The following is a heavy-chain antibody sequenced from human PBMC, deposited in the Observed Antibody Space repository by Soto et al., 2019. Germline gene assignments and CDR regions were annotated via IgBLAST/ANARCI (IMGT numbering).Heavy chain of an antibody. Sequence: SETLSLTGSVSGDSINTHYWSGGRLRPGTGLEWIGYIYPSGSTDYNPSLKSRVTISVDPSKTQFSLRLSSVTASDTAVYYCARDVNVYGTSRHYYGIDVWGRGTTVT. J-gene: IGHJ6*02. CDR3: ARDVNVYGTSRHYYGIDV. D-gene: IGHD2-2*01. CDR1: GDSINTHY. CDR2: IYPSGST. V-gene: IGHV4-59*11.